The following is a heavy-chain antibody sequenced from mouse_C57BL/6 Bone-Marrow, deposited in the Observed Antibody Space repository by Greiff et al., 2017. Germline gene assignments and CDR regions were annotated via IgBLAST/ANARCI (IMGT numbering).Heavy chain of an antibody. J-gene: IGHJ3*01. CDR3: ARGLYYDYRGFAY. V-gene: IGHV3-1*01. Sequence: EVHLVESGPGMVKPSQSLSLTCTVTGYSITSGYDWHWIRHFPGNKLEWMGYISYSGSTNYNPSLKNRISITHDTSKNHFFLKLNSVTTEDTATYYCARGLYYDYRGFAYWGQGTLVTVSA. CDR2: ISYSGST. CDR1: GYSITSGYD. D-gene: IGHD2-4*01.